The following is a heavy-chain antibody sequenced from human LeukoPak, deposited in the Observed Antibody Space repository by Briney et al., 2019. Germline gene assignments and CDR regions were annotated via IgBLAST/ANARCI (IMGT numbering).Heavy chain of an antibody. CDR2: IGTAGEI. Sequence: QPGGSPRLSCAASGFTFRSYDMHWVRQATGKGLEWVSGIGTAGEIYYPGSVKGRFTISRENAKNSLYLQMNSLRAGDTAVYYCARAAYSSTWYSRYFDLWGRGTLVTVSS. D-gene: IGHD6-13*01. J-gene: IGHJ2*01. CDR3: ARAAYSSTWYSRYFDL. CDR1: GFTFRSYD. V-gene: IGHV3-13*01.